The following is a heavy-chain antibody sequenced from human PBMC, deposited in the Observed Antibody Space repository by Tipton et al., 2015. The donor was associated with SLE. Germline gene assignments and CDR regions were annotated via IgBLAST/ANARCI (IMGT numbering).Heavy chain of an antibody. CDR2: IRSKAYGGTT. CDR3: SRSRFWSGPDY. CDR1: GFTFGDYA. V-gene: IGHV3-49*03. D-gene: IGHD3-3*01. Sequence: SLRLSCTASGFTFGDYAMSWFRQAPGKGLEWVGFIRSKAYGGTTEYAASVKGRFTISRDDSKSIAYLQMNILKTEDTAVYYCSRSRFWSGPDYWGQGTLVPVSS. J-gene: IGHJ4*02.